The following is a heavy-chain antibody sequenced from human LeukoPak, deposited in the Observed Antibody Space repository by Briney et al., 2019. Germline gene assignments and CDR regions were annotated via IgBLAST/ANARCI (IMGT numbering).Heavy chain of an antibody. CDR1: GYTFTSYD. CDR2: MNPNSCST. Sequence: ASVTHTFTASGYTFTSYDNSWVRQATGQGLEWMGWMNPNSCSTGYAQKFQGRVTITRNTSISTAYMELSGLRSEDTAVYYCARGRSAGYPYYTHDWGQGTLVTVSS. V-gene: IGHV1-8*03. D-gene: IGHD3-22*01. CDR3: ARGRSAGYPYYTHD. J-gene: IGHJ4*02.